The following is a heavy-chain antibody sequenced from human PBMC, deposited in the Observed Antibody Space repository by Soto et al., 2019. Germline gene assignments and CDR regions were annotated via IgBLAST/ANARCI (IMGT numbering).Heavy chain of an antibody. J-gene: IGHJ5*02. Sequence: QVQLVQSGAEVKEPGASVKVSCKASGYTFTGYHIHWVRQAPGQGLEWMGWINTNSGDTNYAQKFQGWVTMTRDTSINTAYVQLSRLISDDTAVSYCARWVGASNWFDPCGQGTLVTVSS. CDR2: INTNSGDT. V-gene: IGHV1-2*04. D-gene: IGHD1-26*01. CDR3: ARWVGASNWFDP. CDR1: GYTFTGYH.